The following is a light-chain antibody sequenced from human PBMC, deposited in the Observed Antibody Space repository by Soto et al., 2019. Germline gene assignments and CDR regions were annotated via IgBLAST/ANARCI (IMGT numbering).Light chain of an antibody. CDR1: TSDVGDYNY. V-gene: IGLV2-14*01. J-gene: IGLJ2*01. CDR3: SSHTSSSARV. CDR2: EVS. Sequence: QSALTQPASVSGSPGQSITISCTGTTSDVGDYNYVSWYQQHPGKAPKLMIFEVSNRPSGVSNRFSGSKSGNTASLTISGLQPEDEAAYYCSSHTSSSARVFGGGTKLTVL.